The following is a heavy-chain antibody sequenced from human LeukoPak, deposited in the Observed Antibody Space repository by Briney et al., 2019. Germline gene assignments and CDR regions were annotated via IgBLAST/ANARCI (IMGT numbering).Heavy chain of an antibody. D-gene: IGHD1-26*01. CDR1: GYTFTSYD. J-gene: IGHJ4*02. Sequence: ASVKVSCKASGYTFTSYDINWVRQATGQGLEWMGWMNPNSGNTGYAQKFQGRVTMTRNTSISTAYMELSSLRSEDTAVYYCARGPHWRSGSYGGYWGRGTLVTVSS. CDR2: MNPNSGNT. V-gene: IGHV1-8*01. CDR3: ARGPHWRSGSYGGY.